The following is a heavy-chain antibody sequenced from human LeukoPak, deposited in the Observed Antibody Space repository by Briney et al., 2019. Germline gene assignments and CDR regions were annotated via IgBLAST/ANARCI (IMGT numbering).Heavy chain of an antibody. Sequence: GGSLRLSCAASGFTFSSYAMHWVRQAPGKGLEWVAVISYDGSNKYYADSVKGRFTISRDNSKNTLYLQMNSLRAEDTAVYYCAWAFTGYSSGGFDYWGQGTLVTVSS. J-gene: IGHJ4*02. CDR3: AWAFTGYSSGGFDY. D-gene: IGHD6-19*01. V-gene: IGHV3-30-3*01. CDR1: GFTFSSYA. CDR2: ISYDGSNK.